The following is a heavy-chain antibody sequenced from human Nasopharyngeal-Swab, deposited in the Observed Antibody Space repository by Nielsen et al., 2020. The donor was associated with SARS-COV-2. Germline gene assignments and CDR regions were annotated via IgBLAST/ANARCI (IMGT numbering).Heavy chain of an antibody. CDR2: IYYSGST. V-gene: IGHV4-59*01. D-gene: IGHD5-18*01. CDR3: ARSPTWIQLWYYFDY. J-gene: IGHJ4*02. CDR1: GGSISSYY. Sequence: SETLSLTYTVSGGSISSYYWSWIRQPPGKGLEWIGYIYYSGSTNYNPSLKSRVTISVDTSKNQFSLKLSSVTAADTAVYYCARSPTWIQLWYYFDYWGQGTLVTVSS.